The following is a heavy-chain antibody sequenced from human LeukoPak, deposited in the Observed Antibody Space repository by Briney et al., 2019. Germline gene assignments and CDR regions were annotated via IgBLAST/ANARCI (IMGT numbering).Heavy chain of an antibody. D-gene: IGHD2-2*01. J-gene: IGHJ4*02. V-gene: IGHV1-18*01. Sequence: AASVKVSCQTFGYTFSNFGISWVRPAPGQGLEWMGWISGNNDNPNYGQKFQGRFTVTPDSSTSTDYMERRNLRSDDTAVYYCARDGTSTDDYWGQGPLVTVSS. CDR2: ISGNNDNP. CDR3: ARDGTSTDDY. CDR1: GYTFSNFG.